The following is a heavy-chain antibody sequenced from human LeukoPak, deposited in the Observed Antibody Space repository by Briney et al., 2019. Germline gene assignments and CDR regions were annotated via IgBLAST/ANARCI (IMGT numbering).Heavy chain of an antibody. Sequence: GGSLRLSCAASGFIFSNYWMTWVRQAPGKGLEWVANINPDGSVKDYVGSVRGRFTISRENAKNSLYLQMDGLRAEDTALYYCARHENWHFPYWGQGTLVTVSS. CDR3: ARHENWHFPY. CDR1: GFIFSNYW. CDR2: INPDGSVK. J-gene: IGHJ4*02. V-gene: IGHV3-7*01. D-gene: IGHD1-7*01.